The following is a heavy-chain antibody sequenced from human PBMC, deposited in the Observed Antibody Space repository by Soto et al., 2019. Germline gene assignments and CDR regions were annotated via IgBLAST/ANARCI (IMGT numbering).Heavy chain of an antibody. D-gene: IGHD4-4*01. Sequence: PGESLKISCKGSQYNFMNFWVGWVRQMPGKGLEWMGIIFPADSDTRFSPSFQGRVTMSVDKSTYTAYLQWSGLEASDTAIYYCTATLTPAMDVWGQGTPVTVSS. CDR1: QYNFMNFW. J-gene: IGHJ6*02. CDR3: TATLTPAMDV. CDR2: IFPADSDT. V-gene: IGHV5-51*01.